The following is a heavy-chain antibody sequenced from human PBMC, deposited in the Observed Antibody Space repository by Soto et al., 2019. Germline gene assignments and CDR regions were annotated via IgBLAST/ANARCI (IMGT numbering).Heavy chain of an antibody. CDR2: IGTAGDT. CDR1: GFTFSSYD. V-gene: IGHV3-13*01. Sequence: GGSLRLSCAASGFTFSSYDMHWVRQATGKGLEWVSAIGTAGDTYYPGSVKGRFTISRENAKNSLYLQMNSLRAGDTAVYYCARGDGSWSYYFYYYYYMDVWGKGTTVTVSS. J-gene: IGHJ6*03. CDR3: ARGDGSWSYYFYYYYYMDV. D-gene: IGHD3-10*01.